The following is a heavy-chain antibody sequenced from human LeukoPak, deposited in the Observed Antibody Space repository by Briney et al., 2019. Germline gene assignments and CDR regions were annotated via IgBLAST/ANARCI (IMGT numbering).Heavy chain of an antibody. CDR1: GGSITNTNY. V-gene: IGHV4-4*02. CDR2: VNLQGST. Sequence: SETLSLTCGVSGGSITNTNYWTWVRQPPGKGLEWIGEVNLQGSTNYNPSLMGRVAISVDTSENHISLQLTSVTAADTAVYYCARVSGPTVRGVTNWFDPWGQGTLVTVSS. D-gene: IGHD3-10*01. J-gene: IGHJ5*02. CDR3: ARVSGPTVRGVTNWFDP.